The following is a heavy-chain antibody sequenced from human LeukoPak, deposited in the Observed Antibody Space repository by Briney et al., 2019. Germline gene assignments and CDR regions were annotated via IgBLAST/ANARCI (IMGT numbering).Heavy chain of an antibody. CDR1: GGSFSGYY. CDR2: INHSGST. J-gene: IGHJ4*02. CDR3: ASRIAAAGKFDY. D-gene: IGHD6-13*01. V-gene: IGHV4-34*01. Sequence: PSETLSLTCAVYGGSFSGYYWSWIRQPPGEGLEWIGEINHSGSTNYNPSLKSRVTISVDTSKNQFSLKLSSVTAADTAVYYCASRIAAAGKFDYWGQGTLVTVSS.